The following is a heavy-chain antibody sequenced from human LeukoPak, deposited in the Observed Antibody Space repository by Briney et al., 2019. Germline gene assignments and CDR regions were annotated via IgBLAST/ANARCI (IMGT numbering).Heavy chain of an antibody. CDR3: ARDGDYGTGSYYRGCFDS. CDR1: VYSFTAFY. Sequence: ASVKVSCKTSVYSFTAFYIHWVRQAPGQGLEWMGWIHPRRGDTNYGQKFQGRVTMTRDTSISTAYLDLSSLRSDGTAVYYCARDGDYGTGSYYRGCFDSWGQGTPVTVSP. V-gene: IGHV1-2*02. J-gene: IGHJ4*02. CDR2: IHPRRGDT. D-gene: IGHD3-10*01.